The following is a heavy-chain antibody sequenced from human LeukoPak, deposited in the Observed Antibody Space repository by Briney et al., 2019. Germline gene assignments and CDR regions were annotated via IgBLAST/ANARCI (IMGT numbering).Heavy chain of an antibody. J-gene: IGHJ4*02. D-gene: IGHD1-1*01. Sequence: SETLSLTCTFSGGSFSPAHWSWIRQPPGKGLERIGVICDNGNTDYNPSLKSRVTISVDTSKSQFSLKLSSLAAADTAVYYCATGRDPYKTGHWGQGTLVTVSS. V-gene: IGHV4-59*01. CDR1: GGSFSPAH. CDR3: ATGRDPYKTGH. CDR2: ICDNGNT.